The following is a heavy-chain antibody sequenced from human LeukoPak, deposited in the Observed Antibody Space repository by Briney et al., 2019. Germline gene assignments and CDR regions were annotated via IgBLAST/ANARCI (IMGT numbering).Heavy chain of an antibody. CDR1: GFTFSSYD. J-gene: IGHJ4*02. Sequence: GRSLRLSCAASGFTFSSYDMHWVRQAPGKGLEWVAVISYDGSNKYYADSVKGRFTISRDNSKNTLYLQMNSLRAEDTAVYYCAKDLRDGDYYFDYWGQGTLVTVSS. CDR2: ISYDGSNK. CDR3: AKDLRDGDYYFDY. D-gene: IGHD4-17*01. V-gene: IGHV3-30*18.